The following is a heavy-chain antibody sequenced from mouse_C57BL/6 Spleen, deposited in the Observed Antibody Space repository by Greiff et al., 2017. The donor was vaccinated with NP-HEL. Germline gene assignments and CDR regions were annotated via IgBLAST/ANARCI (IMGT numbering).Heavy chain of an antibody. CDR2: IHPNSGIP. D-gene: IGHD1-1*01. CDR1: GYTFTSYW. V-gene: IGHV1-64*01. J-gene: IGHJ3*01. CDR3: AREGGYYGSSFCAY. Sequence: QVQLQQPGAELVKPGASVKLSCKASGYTFTSYWMHWVKQRPGQGLEWIGMIHPNSGIPNYNEKFKSNATLTVDKSSSTAYMQLSSLTSEDSAVDYCAREGGYYGSSFCAYWGQGTLVTVSA.